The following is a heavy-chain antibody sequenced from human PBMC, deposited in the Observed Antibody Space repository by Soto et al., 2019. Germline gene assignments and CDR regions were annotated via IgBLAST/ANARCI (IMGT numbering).Heavy chain of an antibody. CDR1: GFTFSGYA. CDR2: ISSDGSNK. D-gene: IGHD4-17*01. V-gene: IGHV3-30-3*01. CDR3: ARGPSNGDYGNYLDF. Sequence: HPGGSLRLSCAASGFTFSGYAMHWVRQAPGKGLEYVALISSDGSNKYYADSVRGRFTMSRDNSRDTLYLQMNSLRPDDTAVYYCARGPSNGDYGNYLDFWGQGALVTVSS. J-gene: IGHJ4*02.